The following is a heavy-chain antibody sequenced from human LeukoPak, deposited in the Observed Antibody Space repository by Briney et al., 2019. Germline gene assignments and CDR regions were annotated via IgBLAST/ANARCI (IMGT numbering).Heavy chain of an antibody. CDR1: GGSFSDLF. CDR3: ASSYSSRWYYFDH. V-gene: IGHV4-34*01. D-gene: IGHD6-13*01. CDR2: INHTGAT. Sequence: SETLSLTCAVYGGSFSDLFWNWIRQPPGKGLEWIGEINHTGATNYNPSLKSRVTMSVDTSKNQLSLKLTSVTAADTAVYYCASSYSSRWYYFDHWGHGTLVTVSS. J-gene: IGHJ4*01.